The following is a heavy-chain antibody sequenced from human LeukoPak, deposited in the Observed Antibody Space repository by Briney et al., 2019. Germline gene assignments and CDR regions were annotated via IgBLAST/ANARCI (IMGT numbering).Heavy chain of an antibody. V-gene: IGHV3-20*04. CDR3: ARRRGSYIDY. J-gene: IGHJ4*02. CDR2: INWNGGST. Sequence: GGSLRLSCAASGFTFDDYGMSWVRQAPGKGLEWVSGINWNGGSTGYADSVKGRFTISRDNSKNTLYLQMNSLRAEDTAVYYCARRRGSYIDYWGQGTLVTVSS. CDR1: GFTFDDYG. D-gene: IGHD1-26*01.